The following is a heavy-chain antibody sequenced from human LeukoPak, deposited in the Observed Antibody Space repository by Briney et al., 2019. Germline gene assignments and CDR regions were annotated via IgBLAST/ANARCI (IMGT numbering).Heavy chain of an antibody. J-gene: IGHJ4*02. Sequence: PGGSLRLSCAASGFMFSSYAMHWVRQDPGKGLEWVAVISYDGSNKYYADSVKGRFTISRDNSKNTLYLQMNSLRAEDTAVYYCARDSLDLVDSSGWSRFDYWGQGTLVTVSS. CDR3: ARDSLDLVDSSGWSRFDY. CDR1: GFMFSSYA. CDR2: ISYDGSNK. D-gene: IGHD6-19*01. V-gene: IGHV3-30-3*01.